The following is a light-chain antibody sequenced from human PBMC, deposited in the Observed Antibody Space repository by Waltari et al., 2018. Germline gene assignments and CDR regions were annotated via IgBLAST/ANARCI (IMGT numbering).Light chain of an antibody. J-gene: IGKJ2*01. V-gene: IGKV1-5*03. CDR1: QNIITW. Sequence: DIQMTQSPSTLSVSVGARVTITCRASQNIITWLAWYQQKPGKPPRLLVHTASILETGVPSRFSGSGSGTTFTLTINSLQPDDFATDYCQQYDDFPSTFGQGTKLEI. CDR2: TAS. CDR3: QQYDDFPST.